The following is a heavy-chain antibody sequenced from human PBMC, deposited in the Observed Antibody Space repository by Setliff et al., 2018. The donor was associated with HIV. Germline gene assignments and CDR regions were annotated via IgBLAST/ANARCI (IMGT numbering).Heavy chain of an antibody. CDR3: ARAIVYGSAFDI. D-gene: IGHD6-13*01. CDR1: GGSIGISSYY. Sequence: PSETLSLTCTVSGGSIGISSYYWGWIRQPPGKGLEWIGSINNGGNTYHSPALTTRVTMSVDTSKSQFSLRLTSVTAADTAVYYCARAIVYGSAFDIWGQGTMVTVSS. V-gene: IGHV4-39*01. CDR2: INNGGNT. J-gene: IGHJ3*02.